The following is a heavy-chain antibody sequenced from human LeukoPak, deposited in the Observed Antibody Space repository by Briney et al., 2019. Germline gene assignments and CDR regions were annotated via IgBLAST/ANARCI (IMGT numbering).Heavy chain of an antibody. J-gene: IGHJ6*03. CDR3: ARGLRPNYYYYYYMDV. Sequence: SETLSLTCAVYGGSFSGYYWSWIRQPPGKGLEWIGEINHSGSTNYNPSLKSRVTIPVDTSKNQFSLKLSSVTAADTAVYYCARGLRPNYYYYYYMDVWGKGTTVTVSS. CDR2: INHSGST. V-gene: IGHV4-34*01. CDR1: GGSFSGYY. D-gene: IGHD3-16*01.